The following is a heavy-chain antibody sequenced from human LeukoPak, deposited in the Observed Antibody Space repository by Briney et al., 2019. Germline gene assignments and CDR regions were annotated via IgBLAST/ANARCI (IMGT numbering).Heavy chain of an antibody. CDR3: ARHFSPYSNNYYYYGMDV. V-gene: IGHV5-51*01. CDR1: GYSFTSYW. D-gene: IGHD4-11*01. CDR2: IYPGDSDT. J-gene: IGHJ6*02. Sequence: PGESLKISCKGSGYSFTSYWIGWVRQMPGKGLEWMGIIYPGDSDTRYSPSFQGQVTISADKSISTAYLQWSSLKASDTATYYCARHFSPYSNNYYYYGMDVWGQGTTVTVSS.